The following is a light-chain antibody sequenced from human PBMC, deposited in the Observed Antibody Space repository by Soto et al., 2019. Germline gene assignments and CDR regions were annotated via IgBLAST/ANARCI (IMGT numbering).Light chain of an antibody. CDR1: QSVSSY. J-gene: IGKJ4*01. V-gene: IGKV3-11*01. CDR2: DAS. Sequence: EIVLTQSPATLSLSPGERATLSCRASQSVSSYLAWYQQKPGQAPRLLIYDASNRATGIPARFSGSGSGTDVTLTIRSLEPEDFAVYYCQQRSNWPLLTFGGGTKVEIK. CDR3: QQRSNWPLLT.